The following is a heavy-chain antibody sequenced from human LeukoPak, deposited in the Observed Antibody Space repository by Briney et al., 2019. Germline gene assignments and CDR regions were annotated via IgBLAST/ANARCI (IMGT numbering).Heavy chain of an antibody. CDR1: GLTFSSFW. Sequence: GSLRLSCAASGLTFSSFWMSWLRQAPGKGLEWIGEIYHSGSTNYNPSLKSRVTISVDKSKNQFSLKLSSVTAADTAVYYCATVSAFFYDSGSYYTFDYWGQGTLVTVSS. D-gene: IGHD3-10*01. J-gene: IGHJ4*02. CDR3: ATVSAFFYDSGSYYTFDY. CDR2: IYHSGST. V-gene: IGHV4-4*02.